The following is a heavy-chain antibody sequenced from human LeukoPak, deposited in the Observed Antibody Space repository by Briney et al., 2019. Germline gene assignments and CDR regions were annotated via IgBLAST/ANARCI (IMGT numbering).Heavy chain of an antibody. V-gene: IGHV3-53*01. CDR3: ARSPLWFGEEGDAFDI. CDR2: IYSGGST. J-gene: IGHJ3*02. D-gene: IGHD3-10*01. CDR1: GFTVSSNY. Sequence: GGSLRLSCAASGFTVSSNYMSWVRQAPGKGLEWVSVIYSGGSTYYADSVKGRFTISRDNSKNTLYLQMNSLGAEDTAVYYCARSPLWFGEEGDAFDIWGQGTMVTVSS.